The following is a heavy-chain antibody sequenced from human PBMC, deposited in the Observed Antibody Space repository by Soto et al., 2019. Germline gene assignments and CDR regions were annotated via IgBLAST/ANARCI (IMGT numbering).Heavy chain of an antibody. J-gene: IGHJ5*02. V-gene: IGHV4-34*01. CDR2: INHSGST. Sequence: PSETLSLTCAVYGGSFSGYYWSWIRQPPGKGLEWIGEINHSGSTNYNPSLKSRVTISVDTSKNQFSLKLSSVTAADTAVYYCARGDTPRWFDPRGQGTLVTVSS. CDR3: ARGDTPRWFDP. CDR1: GGSFSGYY. D-gene: IGHD3-9*01.